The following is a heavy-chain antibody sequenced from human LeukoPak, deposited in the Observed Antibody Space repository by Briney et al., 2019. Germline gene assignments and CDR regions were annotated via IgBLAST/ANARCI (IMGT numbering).Heavy chain of an antibody. V-gene: IGHV3-48*02. D-gene: IGHD3-10*01. CDR3: ARNEYYGPGAFDI. Sequence: TGGPLTLSCSASGFTFSSYSMNWVRQAPGKGLEWVSYISSSSSTIYYADSVKGRFTISRDNAKNSLYLQMNSLRDEDTAVYYCARNEYYGPGAFDIWGQGTMVTVSS. CDR2: ISSSSSTI. J-gene: IGHJ3*02. CDR1: GFTFSSYS.